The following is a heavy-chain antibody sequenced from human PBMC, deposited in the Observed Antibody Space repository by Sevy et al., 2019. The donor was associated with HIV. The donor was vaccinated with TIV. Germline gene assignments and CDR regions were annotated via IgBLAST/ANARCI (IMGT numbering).Heavy chain of an antibody. CDR3: ARATPVRSGDDSLNWFDP. J-gene: IGHJ5*02. D-gene: IGHD5-12*01. CDR2: IYYTGST. CDR1: GGSISAYY. V-gene: IGHV4-59*01. Sequence: SETLSLTCTVSGGSISAYYWSWIRQPPGKPLEYIGYIYYTGSTNYNPSLKSRVTISVDTSKNQFSLKLNSVTAADTVVYFCARATPVRSGDDSLNWFDPWGQGTLVTVSS.